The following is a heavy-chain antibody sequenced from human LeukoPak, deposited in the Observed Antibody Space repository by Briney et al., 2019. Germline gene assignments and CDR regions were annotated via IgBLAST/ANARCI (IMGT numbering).Heavy chain of an antibody. D-gene: IGHD1-14*01. CDR2: IYSGGST. Sequence: GGSLTLSCAASGFTVSSNYMSWVRQATGKGLEWVSVIYSGGSTYYADCVKSRFTISRHNSKNTLYLQMNSLRAEATAVYYCARAKGYNRHWFVPWAEGPRVSVSS. CDR1: GFTVSSNY. J-gene: IGHJ5*02. V-gene: IGHV3-53*04. CDR3: ARAKGYNRHWFVP.